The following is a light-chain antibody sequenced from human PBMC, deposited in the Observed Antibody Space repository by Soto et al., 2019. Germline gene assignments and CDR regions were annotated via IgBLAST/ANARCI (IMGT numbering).Light chain of an antibody. Sequence: EIVLTQSPVTLSLSPGERATLSCRASQSVSSSYLAWYQQKHGQAPRLLIYGASSRATGIPDRFSGSGSGTDFTLTISRLEPEDFAVYYCQQYGTSLLTFGGGTKVEI. CDR2: GAS. CDR1: QSVSSSY. V-gene: IGKV3-20*01. J-gene: IGKJ4*01. CDR3: QQYGTSLLT.